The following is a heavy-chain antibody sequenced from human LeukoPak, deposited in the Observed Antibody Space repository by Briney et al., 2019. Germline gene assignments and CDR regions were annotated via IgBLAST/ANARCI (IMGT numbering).Heavy chain of an antibody. V-gene: IGHV3-48*03. J-gene: IGHJ4*02. CDR1: GFTFSSYE. CDR3: ARQGAAGDYFDY. Sequence: GGSLRLSCAASGFTFSSYEMNWVRQAPGKGLEWVSYISSSGSTIYYADSVKGRFTISRDNAKNSLYLQMNSLRAEDTAVYYCARQGAAGDYFDYWGQGNLVTVSS. D-gene: IGHD6-13*01. CDR2: ISSSGSTI.